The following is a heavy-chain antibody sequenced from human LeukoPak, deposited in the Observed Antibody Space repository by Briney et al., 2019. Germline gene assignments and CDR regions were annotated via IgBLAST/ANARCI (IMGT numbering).Heavy chain of an antibody. CDR2: IYPRDSNI. V-gene: IGHV5-51*01. CDR1: GYNFSKYW. CDR3: ARHGPEIVVVPASIPLDY. Sequence: GESLKISCQGSGYNFSKYWIGWVRQMPGQGLEWMGIIYPRDSNIRYNPSFQGHVTISADTSISTAYLQWSSLKSSDTAVYFCARHGPEIVVVPASIPLDYWGQGTLVTVSS. D-gene: IGHD2-2*01. J-gene: IGHJ4*02.